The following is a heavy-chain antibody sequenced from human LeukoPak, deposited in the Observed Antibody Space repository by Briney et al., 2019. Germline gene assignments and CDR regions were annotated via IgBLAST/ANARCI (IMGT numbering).Heavy chain of an antibody. CDR1: GFTFSSYA. CDR2: ISGSGGST. J-gene: IGHJ4*02. Sequence: QAGGSLRLSCAASGFTFSSYAMSWVRQAPGKGLEWVSAISGSGGSTYYADSVKGRFTISRDNSKNTLYLQMNSLRAEDTAVYYCAKVVPNFWSGYRGYWGQGTLVTVSS. V-gene: IGHV3-23*01. CDR3: AKVVPNFWSGYRGY. D-gene: IGHD3-3*01.